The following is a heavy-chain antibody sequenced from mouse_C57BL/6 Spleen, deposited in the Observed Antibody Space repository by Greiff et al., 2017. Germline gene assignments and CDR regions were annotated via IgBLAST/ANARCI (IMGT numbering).Heavy chain of an antibody. CDR1: GYAFTNYL. CDR3: ARGMGYYDYDGDY. D-gene: IGHD2-4*01. J-gene: IGHJ2*01. CDR2: INPGSGGT. V-gene: IGHV1-54*01. Sequence: QVQLQPSVAELVSPGTSVKVSFTASGYAFTNYLIEWVKQRPGQGLEWIGVINPGSGGTNYNEKFKGKATLTADKSSSTAYMQLSSLTSEDSAVYFCARGMGYYDYDGDYWGQGTTLTVSS.